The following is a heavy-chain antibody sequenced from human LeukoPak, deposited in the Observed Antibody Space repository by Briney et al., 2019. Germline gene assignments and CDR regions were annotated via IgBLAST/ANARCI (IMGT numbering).Heavy chain of an antibody. CDR2: INSSSSYI. CDR3: ARENTMVRGNDY. Sequence: GGSLRLSCAASGFTFSSYSMNWVRQAPGKGLEWVSSINSSSSYIYYADSVKGRFTISRDNAKNSLYLQMNSLRAEDTAVYYCARENTMVRGNDYWGQGTLVTVSS. D-gene: IGHD3-10*01. V-gene: IGHV3-21*01. J-gene: IGHJ4*02. CDR1: GFTFSSYS.